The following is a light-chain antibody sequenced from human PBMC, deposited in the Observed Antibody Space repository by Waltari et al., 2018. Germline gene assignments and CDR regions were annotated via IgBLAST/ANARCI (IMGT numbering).Light chain of an antibody. Sequence: DIQMTQSPSSLSAAVGDRVTITCQTTQDVTTSLSWFQQKPGKAPQLLIYDASTLHSGVPLSFSGSGSGTSFSFTITCLQPEDSATYYCQHYHTLPYTFGRGTKLQIK. CDR2: DAS. CDR3: QHYHTLPYT. V-gene: IGKV1-33*01. CDR1: QDVTTS. J-gene: IGKJ2*01.